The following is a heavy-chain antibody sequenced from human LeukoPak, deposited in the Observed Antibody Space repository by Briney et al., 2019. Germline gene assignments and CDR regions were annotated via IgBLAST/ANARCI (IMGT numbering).Heavy chain of an antibody. V-gene: IGHV4-39*01. Sequence: SETLSLTCTVSGGSISSSSYYWGWIRQPPGKGLEWIGSIYYSGSTYYNPSLKSRVTISVDTSKNQFSLKLSSVTAADRAVYYCARLLWKTAYYYMDVWGKGTTVTVSS. CDR2: IYYSGST. D-gene: IGHD3-10*01. CDR3: ARLLWKTAYYYMDV. J-gene: IGHJ6*03. CDR1: GGSISSSSYY.